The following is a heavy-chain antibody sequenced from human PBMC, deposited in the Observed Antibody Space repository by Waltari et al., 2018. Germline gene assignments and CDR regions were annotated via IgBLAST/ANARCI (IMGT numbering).Heavy chain of an antibody. J-gene: IGHJ6*02. V-gene: IGHV4-39*07. Sequence: QLQLQESGPGLVKPSATLSLTCPVSGGSISSSSYYWGWIRTPPGKGLEWIGSIYYSGSTYYNPSLKSRVTISVDTSKNQFSLKLSSVTAADTAVYYCASLSVATSYYYYGMDVWGQGTTVTVSS. CDR1: GGSISSSSYY. CDR2: IYYSGST. CDR3: ASLSVATSYYYYGMDV. D-gene: IGHD5-12*01.